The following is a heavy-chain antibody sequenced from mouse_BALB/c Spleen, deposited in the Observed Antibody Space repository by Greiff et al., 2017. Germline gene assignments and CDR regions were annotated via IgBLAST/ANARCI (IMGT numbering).Heavy chain of an antibody. V-gene: IGHV3-8*02. CDR1: GDSITSGY. Sequence: ESGPSLVKPSQTLSLTCSVTGDSITSGYWNWIRKFPGNKLEYMGYISYSGSTYYNPSLKSRISITRDTSKNQYYLQLNSVTTEDTATYYCARYGDYYGSSSLYYYAMDYWGQGTSVTVSS. CDR2: ISYSGST. CDR3: ARYGDYYGSSSLYYYAMDY. D-gene: IGHD1-1*01. J-gene: IGHJ4*01.